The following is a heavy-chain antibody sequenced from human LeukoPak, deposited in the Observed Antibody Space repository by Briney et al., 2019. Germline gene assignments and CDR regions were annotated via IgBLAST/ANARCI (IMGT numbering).Heavy chain of an antibody. CDR1: GGSISSSSYY. J-gene: IGHJ4*02. CDR2: IYYSGST. Sequence: PSETLSLTCTVSGGSISSSSYYWGWIRQPPGKGLEWIGSIYYSGSTYYNPSLKSRVTISVDTSKNQFSLKLSSVTAADTAVYYCARQGSGYDLFDYWGQGTLVTVSS. CDR3: ARQGSGYDLFDY. D-gene: IGHD5-12*01. V-gene: IGHV4-39*01.